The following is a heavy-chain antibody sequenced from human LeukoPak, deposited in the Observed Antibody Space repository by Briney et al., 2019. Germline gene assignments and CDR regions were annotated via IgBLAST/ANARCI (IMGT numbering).Heavy chain of an antibody. Sequence: ASVKVSCKASGYTFTSYGISWVRQAPGQGLEWMGWISAYNGDTNYAQKFQGRVTMTEDTSTDTAYMELSSLRSEDTAVYYCATDGSGVGALFDYWGQGTLVTVSS. CDR1: GYTFTSYG. CDR2: ISAYNGDT. D-gene: IGHD1-26*01. CDR3: ATDGSGVGALFDY. J-gene: IGHJ4*02. V-gene: IGHV1-18*01.